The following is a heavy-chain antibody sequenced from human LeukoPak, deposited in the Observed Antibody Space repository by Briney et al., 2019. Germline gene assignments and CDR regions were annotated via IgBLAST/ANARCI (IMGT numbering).Heavy chain of an antibody. CDR3: ARDSGGSGWQNWFDP. D-gene: IGHD6-19*01. J-gene: IGHJ5*02. V-gene: IGHV4-34*01. CDR1: GESFSGYY. CDR2: INHSGST. Sequence: PSETLSLTCAVYGESFSGYYWSWIRQPPGKGLEWIGEINHSGSTNYNPSLKSRVTISVDTSKNQFSLKLDSVTAADTAVYYCARDSGGSGWQNWFDPWGQGTLVIVPS.